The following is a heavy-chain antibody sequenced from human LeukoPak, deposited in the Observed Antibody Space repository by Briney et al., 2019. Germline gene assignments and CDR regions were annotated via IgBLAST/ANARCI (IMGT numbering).Heavy chain of an antibody. Sequence: PSETLSLTCTVSGGSISSSSYYWGWIRQPPGKGLEWIGSIYYSGSTYYNPSLKSRVTISVDTSKNQFSLKLNSVTAADTAVYYCARVRYYDSSGYYYYYYYMDVWGKGTTVTVSS. V-gene: IGHV4-39*01. CDR3: ARVRYYDSSGYYYYYYYMDV. CDR1: GGSISSSSYY. CDR2: IYYSGST. J-gene: IGHJ6*03. D-gene: IGHD3-22*01.